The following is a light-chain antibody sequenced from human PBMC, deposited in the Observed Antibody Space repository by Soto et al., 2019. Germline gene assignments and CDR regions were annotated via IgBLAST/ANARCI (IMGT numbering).Light chain of an antibody. J-gene: IGKJ4*01. CDR1: QTISSW. CDR2: LAS. CDR3: IQTLQTPLT. V-gene: IGKV2-28*01. Sequence: MTQSPSSLSASVGDRVTITCRASQTISSWLAWYQQKPGQSPQLLIYLASNRASGVPDRFSGSGSGTDFTLKISRVEAEDFGVYYCIQTLQTPLTFGGGTKVDI.